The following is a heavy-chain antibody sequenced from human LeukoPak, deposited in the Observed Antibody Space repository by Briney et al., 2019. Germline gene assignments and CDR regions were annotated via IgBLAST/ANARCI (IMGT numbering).Heavy chain of an antibody. V-gene: IGHV3-30*18. J-gene: IGHJ4*02. CDR1: GFTFNSYV. CDR3: ENTPTVGAIGLVDY. D-gene: IGHD1-26*01. CDR2: ISYDGSNK. Sequence: GGSLILSLAASGFTFNSYVMHLVRQAPGKGLEWVAVISYDGSNKYYADSVKGRFTISRDNSKNTMYLQMNSLSAEDTAVYYCENTPTVGAIGLVDYWGQGTLVTVSS.